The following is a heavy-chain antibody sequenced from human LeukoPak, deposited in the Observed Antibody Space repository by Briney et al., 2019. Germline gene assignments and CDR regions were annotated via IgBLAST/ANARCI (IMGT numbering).Heavy chain of an antibody. CDR1: GGSFSGYY. CDR2: INHSGST. Sequence: KPSETLSLTCAVYGGSFSGYYWSWIRQPPGKGLEWIGEINHSGSTNYNPSLKSRVTISVDTSKSQFSLKLSSVTAADTAVYYCARSGVLLWFGELSPAFDIWGQGTMVTVSS. D-gene: IGHD3-10*01. V-gene: IGHV4-34*01. CDR3: ARSGVLLWFGELSPAFDI. J-gene: IGHJ3*02.